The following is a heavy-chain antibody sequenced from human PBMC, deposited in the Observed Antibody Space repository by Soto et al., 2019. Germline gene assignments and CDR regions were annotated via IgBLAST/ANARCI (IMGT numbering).Heavy chain of an antibody. CDR3: ARQAKIGDRSQFYFDS. D-gene: IGHD3-16*01. V-gene: IGHV3-30*04. CDR1: GFTFSFYA. J-gene: IGHJ4*02. CDR2: ISYNGRNK. Sequence: QVQLVESGGDVVQPGRSLRLSCAASGFTFSFYAMHWVRQAPGKGLEWVAVISYNGRNKHYVDSVKGRFTISRDNSQDTVYLQMDSLRPDDTAVYYCARQAKIGDRSQFYFDSWGQGTLVTVSS.